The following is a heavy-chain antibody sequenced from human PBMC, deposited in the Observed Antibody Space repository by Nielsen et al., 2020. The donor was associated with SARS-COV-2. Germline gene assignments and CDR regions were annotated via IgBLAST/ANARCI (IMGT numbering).Heavy chain of an antibody. D-gene: IGHD6-13*01. CDR1: GFTFSSYA. CDR3: AKDCGYSSSWYGRAEYFQH. J-gene: IGHJ1*01. CDR2: ISGSGGST. V-gene: IGHV3-23*01. Sequence: GESLKISCAASGFTFSSYAMNWVRQAPGKGLEWVSAISGSGGSTYYADSVKGRFTISRDNSKNTLYLQMNSLRAEDTAVYYCAKDCGYSSSWYGRAEYFQHWGQGTLVTVSS.